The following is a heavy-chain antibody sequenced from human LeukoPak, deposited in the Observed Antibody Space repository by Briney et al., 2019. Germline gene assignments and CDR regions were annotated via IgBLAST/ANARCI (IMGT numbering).Heavy chain of an antibody. J-gene: IGHJ4*02. CDR3: AKKGVEVWAHFDS. CDR2: ISADGSVT. Sequence: GGSLRLSCAASGFSFRNSALSWVRQASGNGLEWVSAISADGSVTFYAGSVKGRFTISRDDAKNTLYLQLSSLRAEDTAVYYCAKKGVEVWAHFDSWGQGTLVTVSS. D-gene: IGHD1-26*01. CDR1: GFSFRNSA. V-gene: IGHV3-23*01.